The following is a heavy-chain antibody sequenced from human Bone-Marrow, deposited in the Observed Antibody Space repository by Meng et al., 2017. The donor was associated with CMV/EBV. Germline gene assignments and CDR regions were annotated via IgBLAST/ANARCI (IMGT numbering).Heavy chain of an antibody. CDR1: GFSFSIYS. V-gene: IGHV3-21*01. CDR3: AREGYCSTTTCYSQVSDY. Sequence: GGSLRLSCEASGFSFSIYSMNWVSQAPGKGLEWVSSISSSSNYIYYADSVKGRFTISRDNAKNSLYLQMNSLRAEDTAVYYCAREGYCSTTTCYSQVSDYWGQGTLVTVSS. CDR2: ISSSSNYI. J-gene: IGHJ4*02. D-gene: IGHD2-2*01.